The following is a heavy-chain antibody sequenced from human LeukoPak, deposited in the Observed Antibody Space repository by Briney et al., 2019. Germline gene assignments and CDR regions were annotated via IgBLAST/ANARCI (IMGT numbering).Heavy chain of an antibody. CDR3: ARVLGPRAFEY. J-gene: IGHJ4*02. D-gene: IGHD2/OR15-2a*01. CDR1: GGSISSGDSY. CDR2: IYYSGST. V-gene: IGHV4-30-4*08. Sequence: PSETLSLTCTVSGGSISSGDSYWSWIRQPPGKGLEWTGYIYYSGSTYYNPSLKSRVTISVDTSKNQFSLKLSSVTAADTALYYCARVLGPRAFEYWGQGTLVTVSS.